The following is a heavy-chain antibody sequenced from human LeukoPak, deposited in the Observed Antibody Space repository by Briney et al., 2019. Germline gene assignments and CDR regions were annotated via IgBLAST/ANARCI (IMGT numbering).Heavy chain of an antibody. CDR3: AKVHWYYYDSSGYYQPKYDY. D-gene: IGHD3-22*01. J-gene: IGHJ4*02. CDR1: GFTFSNYA. CDR2: ISGGNT. Sequence: GGSLRLSCAASGFTFSNYAMSWVRQAPGKGLEWVSAISGGNTYYADSVKGRFTISRDNSKNTLYLQMNSLRAEDTAVYYCAKVHWYYYDSSGYYQPKYDYWGQGTRVTVSS. V-gene: IGHV3-23*01.